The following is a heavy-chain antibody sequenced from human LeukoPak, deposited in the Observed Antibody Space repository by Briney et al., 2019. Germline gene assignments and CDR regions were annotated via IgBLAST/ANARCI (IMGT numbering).Heavy chain of an antibody. V-gene: IGHV1-24*01. CDR3: ASMSGYYPSYYFDY. Sequence: GASVKVSCKVSGYTLTELSMHWVRQAPGKGLEWMGGFDPEDGETIYAQKFQGRVTMTEDTSTDTAYMEVRSLRSDDTAVYYCASMSGYYPSYYFDYWGQGTLVTVSS. J-gene: IGHJ4*02. D-gene: IGHD3-3*01. CDR1: GYTLTELS. CDR2: FDPEDGET.